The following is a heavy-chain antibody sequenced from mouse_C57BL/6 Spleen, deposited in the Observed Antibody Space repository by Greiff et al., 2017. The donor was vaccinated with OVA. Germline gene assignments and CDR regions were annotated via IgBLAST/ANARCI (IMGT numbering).Heavy chain of an antibody. V-gene: IGHV1-72*01. CDR3: ARRVDDYAVGAWFAY. CDR2: IDPNSGGT. CDR1: GYTFTSYW. D-gene: IGHD2-4*01. Sequence: VQLQQPGAELVKPGASVKLSCKASGYTFTSYWMHWVKQRPGRGLEWIGSIDPNSGGTTYNEKFTSKATLTVDKPSSTAYMQLSSLTSEDSAVYYCARRVDDYAVGAWFAYWGQGTLVTVSA. J-gene: IGHJ3*01.